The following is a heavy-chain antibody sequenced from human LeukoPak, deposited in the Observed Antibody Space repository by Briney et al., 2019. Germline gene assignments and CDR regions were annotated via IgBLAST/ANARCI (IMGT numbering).Heavy chain of an antibody. CDR1: GFTFSSYA. Sequence: GGSLRLSCAASGFTFSSYAMSWVRQAPGKGLEWVSAISGSGGSTYYADSVKGRFTISRDNSKNTLYLQMNSLRAEDTAVYYCADLGYSSRPQSSKFDYWGQGTLVTVSS. CDR3: ADLGYSSRPQSSKFDY. CDR2: ISGSGGST. D-gene: IGHD6-13*01. J-gene: IGHJ4*02. V-gene: IGHV3-23*01.